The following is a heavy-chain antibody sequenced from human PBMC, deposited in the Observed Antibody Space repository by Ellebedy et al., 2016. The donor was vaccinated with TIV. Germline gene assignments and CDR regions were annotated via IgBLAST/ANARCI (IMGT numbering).Heavy chain of an antibody. Sequence: ASVKVSXXASGYTFTGYYMHWVRQPPGQGLEWMGWINPNSGGTNYAQKFQGRVTMTRDTTISTAYMELSGLRSDDTAVYYCARGTGGAKPSFDYWGQGTLVTVSS. J-gene: IGHJ4*02. CDR3: ARGTGGAKPSFDY. V-gene: IGHV1-2*02. CDR1: GYTFTGYY. CDR2: INPNSGGT. D-gene: IGHD4/OR15-4a*01.